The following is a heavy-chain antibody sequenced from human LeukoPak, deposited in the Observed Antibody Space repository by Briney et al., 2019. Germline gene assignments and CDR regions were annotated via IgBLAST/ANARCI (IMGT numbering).Heavy chain of an antibody. CDR2: ISDSGDIT. D-gene: IGHD3-16*01. CDR1: GFTFSSYV. CDR3: AKLGERYYFEH. Sequence: GGSLRLSCAASGFTFSSYVMSWVRQAPGKGLEWVSTISDSGDITYYADSVKGRFTISRDNSKNTMYLQMNSLRAEDTAVYYCAKLGERYYFEHWGQGTLVTVSS. J-gene: IGHJ4*02. V-gene: IGHV3-23*01.